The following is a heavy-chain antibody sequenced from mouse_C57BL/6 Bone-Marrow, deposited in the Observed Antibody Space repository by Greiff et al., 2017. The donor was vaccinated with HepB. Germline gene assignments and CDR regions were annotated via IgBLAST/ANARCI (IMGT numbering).Heavy chain of an antibody. Sequence: EVQLVESGPGLAKPSQTLSLTCSVTGYSITSDYWNWIRKFPGNKLEYMGYISYSGSTYYNPSLKSRISITRDTSKNQYYLQLNSVTTEDTATYYCASSPYYGSSYNWYFDVWGTGTTVTVSS. CDR1: GYSITSDY. CDR2: ISYSGST. D-gene: IGHD1-1*01. V-gene: IGHV3-8*01. CDR3: ASSPYYGSSYNWYFDV. J-gene: IGHJ1*03.